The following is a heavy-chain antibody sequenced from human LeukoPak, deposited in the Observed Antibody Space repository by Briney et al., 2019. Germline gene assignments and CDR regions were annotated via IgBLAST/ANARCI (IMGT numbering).Heavy chain of an antibody. V-gene: IGHV3-33*01. D-gene: IGHD3-22*01. CDR3: ARDDDYYDSSVIGRY. CDR2: IWYDGSNK. J-gene: IGHJ4*02. Sequence: GGSLRLSCAASGFTFSSYGMHWVRQAPGKGLEWVAVIWYDGSNKYYADSVKGRFTISRDNSKNTPYLQMNSLRAEDTAVYYCARDDDYYDSSVIGRYWGQGTLVTVSS. CDR1: GFTFSSYG.